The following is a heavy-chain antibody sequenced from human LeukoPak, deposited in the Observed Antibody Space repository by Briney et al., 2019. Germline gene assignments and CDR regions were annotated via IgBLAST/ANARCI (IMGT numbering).Heavy chain of an antibody. J-gene: IGHJ4*02. D-gene: IGHD2-2*01. V-gene: IGHV4-61*10. CDR3: ARTGTYCSSTSCYHDY. Sequence: SETLSLTCTVSGGSISSGSYYWSWIRQPAGKGLEWIGYIYYSGSTNYNPSLKSRVTISVDTSKNQFSLKLSSVTAADTAVYYCARTGTYCSSTSCYHDYWGQGTLVTVSS. CDR2: IYYSGST. CDR1: GGSISSGSYY.